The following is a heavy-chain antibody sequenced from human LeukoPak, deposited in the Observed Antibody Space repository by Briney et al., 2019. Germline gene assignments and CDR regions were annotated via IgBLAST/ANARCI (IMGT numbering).Heavy chain of an antibody. V-gene: IGHV1-2*02. CDR3: ARWEASPSRGWFSP. D-gene: IGHD3-22*01. Sequence: ASVEVSCKASAYPFTGYYVHWVRQAPGQGLEWMGWMNPSNGDTNYVQNFQGRVTMTRDTSRRTAYMELNSLRFGDTAVYYCARWEASPSRGWFSPWGQGTLVTVSS. CDR1: AYPFTGYY. CDR2: MNPSNGDT. J-gene: IGHJ5*02.